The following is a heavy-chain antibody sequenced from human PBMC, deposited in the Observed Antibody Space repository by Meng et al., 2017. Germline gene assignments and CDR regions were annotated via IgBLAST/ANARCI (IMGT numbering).Heavy chain of an antibody. CDR3: AYATTVSN. Sequence: VKLQQGGEGLLKPSETLSLTCAVYGGSFSGYYWCWIRQPPGKGLEWIGEINHSGSTNYNPSLKSRVTISVDTSKNQFSLKLSSVTAADTAVYYCAYATTVSNWGQGTLVTVSS. CDR2: INHSGST. CDR1: GGSFSGYY. D-gene: IGHD4-11*01. V-gene: IGHV4-34*01. J-gene: IGHJ4*02.